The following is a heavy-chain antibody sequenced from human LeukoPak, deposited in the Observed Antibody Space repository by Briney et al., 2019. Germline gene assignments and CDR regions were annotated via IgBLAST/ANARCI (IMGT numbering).Heavy chain of an antibody. Sequence: PGGSLRLSCTASGFTFSNYDMHWVRQAPGKGLEWVSVIWHDGSDTKYADTVRGRFTISRDNSNSTLYLQMNSLRAEDTAVYYCVKDEDRSKYFFDYWGQGTLVSVSS. V-gene: IGHV3-33*06. D-gene: IGHD2/OR15-2a*01. CDR2: IWHDGSDT. CDR3: VKDEDRSKYFFDY. CDR1: GFTFSNYD. J-gene: IGHJ4*02.